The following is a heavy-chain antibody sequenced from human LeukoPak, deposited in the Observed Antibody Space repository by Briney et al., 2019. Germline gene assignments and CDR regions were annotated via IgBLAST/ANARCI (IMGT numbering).Heavy chain of an antibody. CDR2: INAGNGNT. J-gene: IGHJ3*02. CDR3: ARDATYYYGSGSLLVHDAFDI. V-gene: IGHV1-3*01. CDR1: GYTFTSYA. Sequence: GASVKVSCKASGYTFTSYAMHWVRQAPGQRLEWMGWINAGNGNTKYSQKFQGRVTITRDTSASTAYMELSSLRSEDTAVYYCARDATYYYGSGSLLVHDAFDIWGQGTMVTVSS. D-gene: IGHD3-10*01.